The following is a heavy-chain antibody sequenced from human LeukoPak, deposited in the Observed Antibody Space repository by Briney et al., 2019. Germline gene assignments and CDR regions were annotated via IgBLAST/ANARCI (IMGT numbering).Heavy chain of an antibody. D-gene: IGHD3-16*01. CDR2: INHSGST. CDR3: ARGLSPYDPNAFDI. CDR1: GGSFSGYY. Sequence: SETLSLTCAVYGGSFSGYYWSWIRQPPGKGLEWVGEINHSGSTNYNPSLKSRVTISVDTSKNQFSLKLSSVTAADTAVYYCARGLSPYDPNAFDIWGQGTMVTVSS. J-gene: IGHJ3*02. V-gene: IGHV4-34*01.